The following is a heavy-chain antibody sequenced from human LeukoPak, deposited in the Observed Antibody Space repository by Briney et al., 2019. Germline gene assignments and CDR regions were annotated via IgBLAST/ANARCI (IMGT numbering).Heavy chain of an antibody. CDR3: ARSHYDYVWGSYRTYYFDY. V-gene: IGHV5-51*07. D-gene: IGHD3-16*02. CDR2: IYPGDSDT. Sequence: GESLKISCKGSGYSFTSYWIGWVHQMPGKGLEWMGIIYPGDSDTRYSPSFQGQVTISADKSISTAYLQWSSLKASDTAMYYCARSHYDYVWGSYRTYYFDYWGQGTLVTVSS. CDR1: GYSFTSYW. J-gene: IGHJ4*02.